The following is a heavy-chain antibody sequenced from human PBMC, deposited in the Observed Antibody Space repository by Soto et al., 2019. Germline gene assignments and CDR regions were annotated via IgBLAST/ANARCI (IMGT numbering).Heavy chain of an antibody. V-gene: IGHV3-23*01. CDR1: GFTFNNYA. CDR3: AKGLYYYGSSGYRVFDY. Sequence: LRLSCAASGFTFNNYALTWVRQAPGKGLEWVSTISVSGGTTHYSDSVKGRFTISRDNSKKTVYLQMHGLRADDTAVYYCAKGLYYYGSSGYRVFDYWGQGALVTVSS. D-gene: IGHD3-22*01. CDR2: ISVSGGTT. J-gene: IGHJ4*02.